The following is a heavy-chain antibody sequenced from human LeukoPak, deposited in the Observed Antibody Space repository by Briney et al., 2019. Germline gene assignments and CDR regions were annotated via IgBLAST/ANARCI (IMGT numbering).Heavy chain of an antibody. Sequence: GESLKISCKDSGYSFTSYWIGWVRQMPGKGLEWMGIIYPGDSDTRYSPSFEGQVTISADMSIRTAYLQWSSLKASDTAMYYCARRIAGAGSDYWGQGTLVTVSS. CDR3: ARRIAGAGSDY. D-gene: IGHD6-13*01. CDR1: GYSFTSYW. V-gene: IGHV5-51*01. J-gene: IGHJ4*02. CDR2: IYPGDSDT.